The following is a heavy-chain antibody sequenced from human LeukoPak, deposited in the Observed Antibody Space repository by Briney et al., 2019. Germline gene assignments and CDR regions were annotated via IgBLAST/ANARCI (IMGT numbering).Heavy chain of an antibody. J-gene: IGHJ1*01. CDR1: GYTFTGYY. CDR3: ARGNLIKITNHAEYFQY. D-gene: IGHD3-10*01. V-gene: IGHV1-2*02. Sequence: ASVKVSCKASGYTFTGYYLHWVRQAPGQGLEWMGWINPNSGGTKYAQKFQGRVTMTRDTSISTAYMELSRLTSDDTAVYYCARGNLIKITNHAEYFQYWGQGTLVTVSS. CDR2: INPNSGGT.